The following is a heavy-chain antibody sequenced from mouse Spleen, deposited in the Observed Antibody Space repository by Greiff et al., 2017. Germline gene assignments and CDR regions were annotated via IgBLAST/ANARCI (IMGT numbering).Heavy chain of an antibody. Sequence: EVMLVESGGGLVKPGGSLKLSCAASGFTFSDYGMHWVRQAPEKGLEWVAYISSGSSTIYYADTVKGRFTISRDNAKNTLFLQMTSLRSEDTAMYYCARGDDYDERGPWFAYWGQGTLVTVSA. CDR2: ISSGSSTI. CDR1: GFTFSDYG. D-gene: IGHD2-4*01. CDR3: ARGDDYDERGPWFAY. J-gene: IGHJ3*01. V-gene: IGHV5-17*01.